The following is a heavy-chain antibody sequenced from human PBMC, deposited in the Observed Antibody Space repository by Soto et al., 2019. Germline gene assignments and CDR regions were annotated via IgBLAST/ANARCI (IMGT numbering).Heavy chain of an antibody. D-gene: IGHD3-16*01. CDR1: GYSFTNND. J-gene: IGHJ5*02. Sequence: ASVKVSCKSSGYSFTNNDVSWVRQATGQGLEWMGWMNPGSGDTGYAQKFQGRVTMTRDISIATAYMELSSLRSDDTAIYYCARMATFGSLNWFDPWGQGTLVTVSS. CDR3: ARMATFGSLNWFDP. V-gene: IGHV1-8*01. CDR2: MNPGSGDT.